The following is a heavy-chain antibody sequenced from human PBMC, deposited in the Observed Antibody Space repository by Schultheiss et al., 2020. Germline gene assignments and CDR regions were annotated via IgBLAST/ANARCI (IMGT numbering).Heavy chain of an antibody. CDR1: GYTFTAYG. J-gene: IGHJ6*03. CDR2: ISAHDGNT. D-gene: IGHD2-15*01. V-gene: IGHV1-18*01. CDR3: ARGVAVLSYYYMDL. Sequence: KISCKASGYTFTAYGLTWVRQAPGQGLEWLGWISAHDGNTGYAQKFQNRVTMTRDTSASTVYMEMRNLISDDTAVYYCARGVAVLSYYYMDLWGEGTAVTISS.